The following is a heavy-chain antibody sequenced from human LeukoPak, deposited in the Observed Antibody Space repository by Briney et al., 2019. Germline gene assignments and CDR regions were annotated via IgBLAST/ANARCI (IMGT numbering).Heavy chain of an antibody. D-gene: IGHD6-13*01. CDR2: INHSGST. CDR3: ARDFGYSSSWYESLPEPPPLLGYYYYMDV. V-gene: IGHV4-34*01. Sequence: SETQSLTCAVYGGSFSGYYWSWIRQPPGKGLEWIGEINHSGSTNYNPSLKSRVTISVDTSKNQFSLKLSSVTAADTAVYYCARDFGYSSSWYESLPEPPPLLGYYYYMDVWGKATTVTVSS. J-gene: IGHJ6*03. CDR1: GGSFSGYY.